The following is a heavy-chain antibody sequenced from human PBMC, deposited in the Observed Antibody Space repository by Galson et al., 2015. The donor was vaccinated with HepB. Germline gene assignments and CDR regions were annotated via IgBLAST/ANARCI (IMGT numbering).Heavy chain of an antibody. CDR1: GYTFTGYY. V-gene: IGHV1-2*02. D-gene: IGHD2-8*01. J-gene: IGHJ4*02. CDR2: INPNSGGT. CDR3: ARDCCTNGVCYSIFDY. Sequence: SCKASGYTFTGYYMHWVRQAPGQGLEWMGWINPNSGGTNYAQKFQGRVTMTRDTSISTAYMELSRLRSDDTAVYYCARDCCTNGVCYSIFDYWGQGTLVTVSS.